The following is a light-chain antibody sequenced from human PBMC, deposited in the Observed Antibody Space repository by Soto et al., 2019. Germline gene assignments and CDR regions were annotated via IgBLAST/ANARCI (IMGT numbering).Light chain of an antibody. CDR1: QSVSSN. Sequence: ETVMTQSPATLTVSPGERATLSCRASQSVSSNLAWYHQKPGQAPRLLIFGASTRATGIPIRFSGSGSGTEFTLTISSLQSEDFAVYYCQQYKDWPLITFGQGTRLEIK. CDR3: QQYKDWPLIT. V-gene: IGKV3-15*01. J-gene: IGKJ5*01. CDR2: GAS.